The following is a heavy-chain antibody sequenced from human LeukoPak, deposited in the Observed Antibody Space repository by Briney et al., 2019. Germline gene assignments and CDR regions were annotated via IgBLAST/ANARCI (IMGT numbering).Heavy chain of an antibody. D-gene: IGHD5-18*01. J-gene: IGHJ3*02. Sequence: SETLSLTCAVYGGSFSGYYWSWIRQPPGKGLGWIGEINHSGSTNYNPSLKSRVTISVDTSKNQFSLKLSSVTAADTAVYYCARVTAMATGDAFDIWGQGTMVTVSS. CDR2: INHSGST. CDR3: ARVTAMATGDAFDI. CDR1: GGSFSGYY. V-gene: IGHV4-34*01.